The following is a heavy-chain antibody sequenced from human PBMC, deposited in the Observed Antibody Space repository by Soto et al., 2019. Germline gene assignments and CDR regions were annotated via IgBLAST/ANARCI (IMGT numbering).Heavy chain of an antibody. CDR1: GGSISSSIYY. Sequence: PSETLSLTCTVSGGSISSSIYYWGWIRQPPGKGLEWIGSMYYSGSTYYNPSLKSRVTMSVDTSKNQFSLKLSSVTAADTAVYYCARLSVVPAENTIWFDPWGQGTLVTVSS. V-gene: IGHV4-39*01. CDR2: MYYSGST. CDR3: ARLSVVPAENTIWFDP. J-gene: IGHJ5*02. D-gene: IGHD2-2*01.